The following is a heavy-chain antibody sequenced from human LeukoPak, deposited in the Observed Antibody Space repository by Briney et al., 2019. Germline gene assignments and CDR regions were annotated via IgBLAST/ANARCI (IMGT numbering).Heavy chain of an antibody. V-gene: IGHV4-59*08. CDR1: GGSMNSYY. Sequence: SETLSLTCSVSGGSMNSYYWSWIRQSPGKGLEWIGYIYYSGSTNYNPSLKSRVTISVDTSKNQFSLKLSSVTAADTAVYYCARHVWLQPFDYWGQGTLATVSS. J-gene: IGHJ4*02. D-gene: IGHD3-9*01. CDR3: ARHVWLQPFDY. CDR2: IYYSGST.